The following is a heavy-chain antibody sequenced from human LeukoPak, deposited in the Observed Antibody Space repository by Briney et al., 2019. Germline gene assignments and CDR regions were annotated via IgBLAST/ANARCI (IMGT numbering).Heavy chain of an antibody. V-gene: IGHV3-30*03. Sequence: GGSLRLSCAASGFTFRNYGMHWIRQAPGKGLQWVAVISYAGSNKYYADSVKGRFTVSRDNSKNTLYLQMNSLTPEDTAVYYCATDDYGDYVSHKPLFDYWGQGTLVTVSS. CDR2: ISYAGSNK. CDR1: GFTFRNYG. CDR3: ATDDYGDYVSHKPLFDY. J-gene: IGHJ4*02. D-gene: IGHD4-17*01.